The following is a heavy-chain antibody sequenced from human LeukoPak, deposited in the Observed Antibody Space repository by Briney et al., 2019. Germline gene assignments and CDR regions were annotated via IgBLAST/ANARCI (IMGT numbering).Heavy chain of an antibody. J-gene: IGHJ4*02. Sequence: GGTLRLSCAASGFTFSSYSMNWVRQAPGKGLEWVSFISSSSSYIYYTDSVKGRFTISRDNAKNSLYLQLNSLRAEDTALYYCARGEWSSSPFDYWGQGTLVTVSS. D-gene: IGHD6-6*01. CDR2: ISSSSSYI. CDR3: ARGEWSSSPFDY. CDR1: GFTFSSYS. V-gene: IGHV3-21*01.